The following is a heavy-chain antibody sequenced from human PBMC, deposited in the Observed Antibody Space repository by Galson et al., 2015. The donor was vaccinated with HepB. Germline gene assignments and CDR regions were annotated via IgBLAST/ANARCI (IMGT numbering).Heavy chain of an antibody. CDR3: ARERNTVTPEDYYAMDV. V-gene: IGHV3-11*06. CDR2: ITNSGYT. J-gene: IGHJ6*02. D-gene: IGHD4-17*01. Sequence: SLRLSCAASGFSFNDYYMTWIRQAPGKGLEWVSYITNSGYTNYADSVKGRFTISRDNAKKSLYPQMNSLRVEDTAVYYCARERNTVTPEDYYAMDVWGQGTTVTVSS. CDR1: GFSFNDYY.